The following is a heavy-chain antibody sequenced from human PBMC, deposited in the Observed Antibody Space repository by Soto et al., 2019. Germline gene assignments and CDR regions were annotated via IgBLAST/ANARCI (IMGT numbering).Heavy chain of an antibody. CDR3: AAGLIQLWLPDAFDI. Sequence: QLQLQESGPGLVKPSETLSLTCTVSGGSISSSSYYWGWIRQPPGKGLEWIGSIYYSGSTYYNPSLKSRVTISVDTSKNQFSLKLSSVTAADTAVYYCAAGLIQLWLPDAFDIWGQGTMVTVSS. CDR2: IYYSGST. V-gene: IGHV4-39*01. CDR1: GGSISSSSYY. D-gene: IGHD5-18*01. J-gene: IGHJ3*02.